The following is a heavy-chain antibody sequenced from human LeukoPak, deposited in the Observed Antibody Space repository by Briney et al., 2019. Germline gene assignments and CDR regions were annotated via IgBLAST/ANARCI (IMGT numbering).Heavy chain of an antibody. CDR3: AREPTLDPRRRSGYYGSGSYLFDY. CDR1: RYTFTGYY. Sequence: GASVKASCKASRYTFTGYYMHWVRQAPGQGLEWMGWINPNSGGTNYAQKFQGRVTMTRDTSISTAYMELSRLRSDDTAVYYCAREPTLDPRRRSGYYGSGSYLFDYWGQGTLVTVS. CDR2: INPNSGGT. J-gene: IGHJ4*02. V-gene: IGHV1-2*02. D-gene: IGHD3-10*01.